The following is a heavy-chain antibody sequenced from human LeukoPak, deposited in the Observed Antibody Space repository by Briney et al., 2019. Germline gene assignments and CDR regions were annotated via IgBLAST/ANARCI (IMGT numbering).Heavy chain of an antibody. CDR1: GYTFTSYF. V-gene: IGHV1-46*01. J-gene: IGHJ4*02. D-gene: IGHD3-10*01. Sequence: ASVKVSCKASGYTFTSYFLHWVRQAPGQGLEWMGIVRPRGGSPDYAQKFQGRVTMTTDTSTNTTYMELRSLISDDTAVYYCARGPHYYGSGSYYPFDYWGQGTLVTVSS. CDR3: ARGPHYYGSGSYYPFDY. CDR2: VRPRGGSP.